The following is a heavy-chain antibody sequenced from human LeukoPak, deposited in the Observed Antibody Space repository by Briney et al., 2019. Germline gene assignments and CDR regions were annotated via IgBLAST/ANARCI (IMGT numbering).Heavy chain of an antibody. CDR2: INHSGST. CDR3: ARVGLQIVVVPAATTQTTYYYYIDV. V-gene: IGHV4-34*01. J-gene: IGHJ6*03. Sequence: KPSETLSLTCAVYGGSFSGYYWSWIRQPPGKGLEWIGEINHSGSTNYSPSLKSRVTMSVDTSKNQFSLKLSSVTAADTAMYYCARVGLQIVVVPAATTQTTYYYYIDVWDTGTTVTVSS. D-gene: IGHD2-2*01. CDR1: GGSFSGYY.